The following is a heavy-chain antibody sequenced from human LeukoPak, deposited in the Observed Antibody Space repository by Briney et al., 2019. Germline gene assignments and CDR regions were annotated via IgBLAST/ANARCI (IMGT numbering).Heavy chain of an antibody. Sequence: ASVKVSCKASGYTFTGYYMHWVRQAPGQGLEWMGWINPNSGGTNYAQKFQGRVTMTRDTSISTAYMELSRLRSDDTAVYYCARDPRYYDSSGYFGYWGQGTLVTVSS. J-gene: IGHJ4*02. CDR1: GYTFTGYY. D-gene: IGHD3-22*01. CDR2: INPNSGGT. V-gene: IGHV1-2*02. CDR3: ARDPRYYDSSGYFGY.